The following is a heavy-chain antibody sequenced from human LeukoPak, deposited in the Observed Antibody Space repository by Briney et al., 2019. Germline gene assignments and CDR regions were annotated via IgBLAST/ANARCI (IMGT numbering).Heavy chain of an antibody. V-gene: IGHV1-18*01. CDR3: ARENWLDGSGDTMGGDY. J-gene: IGHJ4*02. CDR1: GYTFTNYG. CDR2: ISTYYGDT. Sequence: ASVKVSCKASGYTFTNYGITWVRQAPGQGLEWMGWISTYYGDTNYAQNLQGRVNMTTDTSTRTDYMELRSLRSDDTAVYYCARENWLDGSGDTMGGDYWGQGTLVTVSS. D-gene: IGHD2-21*01.